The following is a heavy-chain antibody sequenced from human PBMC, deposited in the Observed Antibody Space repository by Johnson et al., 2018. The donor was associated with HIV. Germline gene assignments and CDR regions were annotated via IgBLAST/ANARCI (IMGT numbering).Heavy chain of an antibody. D-gene: IGHD4-17*01. CDR3: AKVRERPVTTRSDAFDI. J-gene: IGHJ3*02. CDR2: IYSGGNT. CDR1: GFAFSSYA. V-gene: IGHV3-NL1*01. Sequence: QVQLVESGGGVVQPGRSLRLSCAASGFAFSSYAMHWVRQAPGKGLEWVSVIYSGGNTYYADSVKGRFTISRDNSKNSLFLQMNILRAEDTALYSCAKVRERPVTTRSDAFDIWGQGTMVTVSS.